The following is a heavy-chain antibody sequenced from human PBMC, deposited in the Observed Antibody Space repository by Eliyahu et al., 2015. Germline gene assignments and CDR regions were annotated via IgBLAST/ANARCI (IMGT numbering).Heavy chain of an antibody. CDR3: AQTGVWGSYQDY. CDR2: MCPTDGSI. Sequence: VRQAHAQGLEWMGRMCPTDGSIRYAEKFQGRVIMTRDTSTRTAYMDLSSLRSEDTAMYRLAQTGVWGSYQDYWGQGTVVTVSS. D-gene: IGHD3-16*02. J-gene: IGHJ4*02. V-gene: IGHV1/OR15-9*01.